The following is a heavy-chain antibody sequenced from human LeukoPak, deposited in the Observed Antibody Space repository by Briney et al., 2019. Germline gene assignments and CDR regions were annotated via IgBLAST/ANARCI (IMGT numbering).Heavy chain of an antibody. D-gene: IGHD2-2*01. J-gene: IGHJ3*02. Sequence: SVKVSCKASGGTFSSYAISWVRQAPGQGLEWMGGIIPIFGTANYAQKFQGRVTITADEPTSTAYMELSSLRSEDTAVYYCARTDCSSTSCYEAGQGAFDIWGQGTMVTVSS. V-gene: IGHV1-69*13. CDR1: GGTFSSYA. CDR3: ARTDCSSTSCYEAGQGAFDI. CDR2: IIPIFGTA.